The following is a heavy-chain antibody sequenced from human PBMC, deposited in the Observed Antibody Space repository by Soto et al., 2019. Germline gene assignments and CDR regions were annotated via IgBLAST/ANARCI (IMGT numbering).Heavy chain of an antibody. V-gene: IGHV4-4*07. CDR2: VHINGNT. CDR3: ARESGDNWTYEVY. Sequence: LSLTCTVSGGSISDYSLSWIRQSAGKGLEWVGRVHINGNTHYNPSLRGRVTMSVDTSNNQFHLRVTSVTAADTAVYYCARESGDNWTYEVYWGQGTLVTVS. J-gene: IGHJ4*02. D-gene: IGHD5-12*01. CDR1: GGSISDYS.